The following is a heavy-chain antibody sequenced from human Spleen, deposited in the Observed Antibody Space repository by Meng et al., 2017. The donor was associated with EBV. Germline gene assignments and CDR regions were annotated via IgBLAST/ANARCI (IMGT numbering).Heavy chain of an antibody. CDR1: GYKFITYG. V-gene: IGHV1-18*01. CDR2: ISPYTGKT. J-gene: IGHJ4*01. D-gene: IGHD5-24*01. Sequence: QGQQEQSSPEGKKTGAPVKASCKASGYKFITYGISWVRQAPRQGLEWMGWISPYTGKTNYAQKVQGRVTMTTDTSTSTAYMELKGLRSDDTAVYYCATDAEWLQLWYFAYWGQGTLVTVSS. CDR3: ATDAEWLQLWYFAY.